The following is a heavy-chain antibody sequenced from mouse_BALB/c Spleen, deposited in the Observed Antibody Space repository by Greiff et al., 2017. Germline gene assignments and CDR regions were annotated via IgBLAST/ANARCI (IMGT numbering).Heavy chain of an antibody. J-gene: IGHJ4*01. Sequence: VMLVESGPGLVAPSQSLSITCTVSGFSLTSYGVHWVRQPPGKGLEWLGLIWAGGSTNYNSALMSRLSISKDNSKSQVFLKMNSLQTDDTAMYYCARDRRTGTYYYAMDYWGQGTSVTVSS. D-gene: IGHD4-1*01. V-gene: IGHV2-9*02. CDR1: GFSLTSYG. CDR3: ARDRRTGTYYYAMDY. CDR2: IWAGGST.